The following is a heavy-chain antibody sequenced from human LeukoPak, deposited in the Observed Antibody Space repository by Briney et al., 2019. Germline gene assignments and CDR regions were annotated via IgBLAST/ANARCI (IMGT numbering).Heavy chain of an antibody. Sequence: PGGSLRLSCAASGFTLSNYWMHWVRQAPGKGLVWVSRINADGSSASYADSVKGRFTISRDNAKNTLYLQMNGLRAEDTAMYYCARDYGRSRDYGMDVWGQGTTVTVSS. CDR3: ARDYGRSRDYGMDV. D-gene: IGHD3-10*01. J-gene: IGHJ6*02. CDR1: GFTLSNYW. V-gene: IGHV3-74*01. CDR2: INADGSSA.